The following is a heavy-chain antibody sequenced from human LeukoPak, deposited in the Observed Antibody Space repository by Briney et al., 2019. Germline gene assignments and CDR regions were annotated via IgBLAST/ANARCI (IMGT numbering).Heavy chain of an antibody. J-gene: IGHJ5*02. CDR1: GGSISSYY. CDR3: ARGGYSNWFDP. CDR2: IYNSGSS. V-gene: IGHV4-59*01. Sequence: PSETLSLTCSVSGGSISSYYWSWTRQPPGKGLEWIGYIYNSGSSNFNPSLKSRVTISVDTSKNQFSLRLRSVTAADTAVYYCARGGYSNWFDPWGQGTLVTVSS. D-gene: IGHD3-22*01.